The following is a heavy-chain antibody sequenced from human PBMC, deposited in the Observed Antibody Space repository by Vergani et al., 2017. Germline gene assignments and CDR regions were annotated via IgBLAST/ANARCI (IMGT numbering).Heavy chain of an antibody. CDR2: IIPIFGTA. J-gene: IGHJ4*02. D-gene: IGHD6-19*01. Sequence: QVQLVQSGAEVKKPGSSVKVSCKASGGTFSSYAISWVRQAPGQGLEWMGGIIPIFGTANYAQKFQGRVTSTADKSTSTAYMELSSLRSEDTAVYYCARDPKSSGWWGPVGYFDYWGQGTLVTVSS. CDR3: ARDPKSSGWWGPVGYFDY. CDR1: GGTFSSYA. V-gene: IGHV1-69*06.